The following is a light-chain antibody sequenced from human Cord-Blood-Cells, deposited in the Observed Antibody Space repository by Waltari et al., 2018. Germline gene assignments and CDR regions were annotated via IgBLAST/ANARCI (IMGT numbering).Light chain of an antibody. V-gene: IGLV2-14*01. CDR1: SSDVGGYNY. CDR3: SSYTSSSTRV. Sequence: QSALTQPASVSGSPGQSITISCTGTSSDVGGYNYVPWYQQHPGKAPKLMIYEVSNRPAGVSNRFSGSKSGNTASLTISGRQAGDEADYYCSSYTSSSTRVFGTGTKVTVL. J-gene: IGLJ1*01. CDR2: EVS.